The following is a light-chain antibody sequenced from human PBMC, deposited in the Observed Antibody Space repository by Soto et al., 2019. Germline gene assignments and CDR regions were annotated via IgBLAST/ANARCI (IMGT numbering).Light chain of an antibody. Sequence: SPYSLSASGGARRTNTFRASQSIGTYLNWYQHKPGKAPKLLIYAASSLQSGVPSRFGGSGSGTDFTLTISSLQPEDFATYYCQQSYSTPRTFGQGTKV. J-gene: IGKJ1*01. CDR1: QSIGTY. CDR2: AAS. V-gene: IGKV1-39*01. CDR3: QQSYSTPRT.